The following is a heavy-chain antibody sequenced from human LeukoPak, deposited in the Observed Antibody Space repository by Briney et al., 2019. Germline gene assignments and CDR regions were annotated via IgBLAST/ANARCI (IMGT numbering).Heavy chain of an antibody. CDR1: GYTFTGYY. CDR3: ARDGAVNTFDY. V-gene: IGHV1-2*02. Sequence: GASVKVSCKAPGYTFTGYYIHWVRQAPGQGLEWMGWINPNSGDTRYIQKFQGRVTMTRDTSISTAYVELIRLRSDDTAVYYCARDGAVNTFDYWGQGTLVAISS. J-gene: IGHJ4*02. CDR2: INPNSGDT. D-gene: IGHD1-26*01.